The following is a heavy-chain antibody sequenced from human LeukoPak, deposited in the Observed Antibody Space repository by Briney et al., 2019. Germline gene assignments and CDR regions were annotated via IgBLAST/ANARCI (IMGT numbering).Heavy chain of an antibody. J-gene: IGHJ5*02. CDR2: ISSSCISI. Sequence: GGSLRLSCAAFGFTFSDYYMRWIRPAPGKGLERVLFISSSCISIYYADSVKGRFTISRDNAKNSLYLQMNSLRADDTAVDYCARDGVGATAPFWFDPWGQGTLVTVSS. V-gene: IGHV3-11*01. CDR3: ARDGVGATAPFWFDP. D-gene: IGHD1-26*01. CDR1: GFTFSDYY.